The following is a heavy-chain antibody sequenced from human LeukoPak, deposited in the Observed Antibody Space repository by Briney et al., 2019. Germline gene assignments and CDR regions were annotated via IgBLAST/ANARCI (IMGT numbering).Heavy chain of an antibody. D-gene: IGHD5-18*01. CDR3: AKDGTGYSYSYPYYFDY. CDR2: IRYDGSNR. J-gene: IGHJ4*02. V-gene: IGHV3-30*02. Sequence: GGSLRLSCAVSGFTFSSYGIHWVRQAPGKGLEWVAFIRYDGSNRHYADSVQGRFTISRDNSKNTLYLQMNTLRAEDTAVYYCAKDGTGYSYSYPYYFDYWGQGTLVTVSS. CDR1: GFTFSSYG.